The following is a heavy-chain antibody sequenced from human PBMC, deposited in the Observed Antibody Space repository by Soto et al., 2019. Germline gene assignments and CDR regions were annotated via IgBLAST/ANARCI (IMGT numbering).Heavy chain of an antibody. D-gene: IGHD6-19*01. Sequence: APVKRSSKASGDSLTGYNMHWVRQAPRKGPEWMGWINPNRGCTNDAQKFQGWGTMTRDTSISTAYIELSRRRTEGTSLYYLGRAGTLEYLFGPNPNGEERMISHYYLGVWGKGTTVTVSS. CDR3: GRAGTLEYLFGPNPNGEERMISHYYLGV. J-gene: IGHJ6*03. CDR2: INPNRGCT. CDR1: GDSLTGYN. V-gene: IGHV1-2*04.